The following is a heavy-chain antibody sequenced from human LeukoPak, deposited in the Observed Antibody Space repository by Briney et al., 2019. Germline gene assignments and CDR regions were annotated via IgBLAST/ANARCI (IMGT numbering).Heavy chain of an antibody. D-gene: IGHD6-19*01. CDR2: IYYSGST. J-gene: IGHJ4*02. V-gene: IGHV4-61*01. Sequence: PSETLSLTCTVSGGSVSSGSYYWSWIRQPPGKGLEWIGYIYYSGSTNYNPSLKSRVTISVDTSKNQFSLKLSSVTAADTAVYYCASQDEQWLSDYWGQGTLVTVSS. CDR3: ASQDEQWLSDY. CDR1: GGSVSSGSYY.